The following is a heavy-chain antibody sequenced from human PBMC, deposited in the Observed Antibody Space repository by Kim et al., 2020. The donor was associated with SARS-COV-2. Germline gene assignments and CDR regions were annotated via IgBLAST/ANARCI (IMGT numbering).Heavy chain of an antibody. CDR3: ARAPPHYGMDV. J-gene: IGHJ6*02. V-gene: IGHV4-34*01. Sequence: TNYNPSLKSRVTISVDTSKNQFSLKLSSVTAADTAVYYCARAPPHYGMDVWGQGTTVTVSS. CDR2: T.